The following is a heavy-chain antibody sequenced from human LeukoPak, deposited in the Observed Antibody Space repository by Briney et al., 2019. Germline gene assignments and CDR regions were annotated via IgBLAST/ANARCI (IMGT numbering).Heavy chain of an antibody. CDR3: ARDVSGRLSSDY. J-gene: IGHJ4*01. CDR2: INGDGSYT. D-gene: IGHD6-25*01. V-gene: IGHV3-74*01. Sequence: PSGSLRLSCAASGCTFRSFWMHWVRQAPGKGLLWVSRINGDGSYTDYADSVKCRFTISRDNAKKTVYLEMNSLRAEYTALYYCARDVSGRLSSDYWGHGTLVTVSS. CDR1: GCTFRSFW.